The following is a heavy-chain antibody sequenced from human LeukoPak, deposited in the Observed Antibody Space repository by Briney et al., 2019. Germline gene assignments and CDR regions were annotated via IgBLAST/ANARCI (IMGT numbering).Heavy chain of an antibody. CDR1: GFTFSNYW. Sequence: GGSLRLSCAASGFTFSNYWMTWVRQAPGKGLEWVSYIDLSGSTLYYVDSVKGRFTISRDNAKNSLYLQMNSLRAEDTAVYYCARGPPLFDPWGQGTLVAVSS. J-gene: IGHJ5*02. V-gene: IGHV3-48*04. CDR2: IDLSGSTL. CDR3: ARGPPLFDP.